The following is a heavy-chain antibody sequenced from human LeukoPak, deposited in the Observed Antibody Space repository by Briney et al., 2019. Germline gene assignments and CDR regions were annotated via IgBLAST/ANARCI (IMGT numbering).Heavy chain of an antibody. CDR1: GFTFSSYA. CDR3: AIASDIVVVVAASFDY. J-gene: IGHJ4*02. D-gene: IGHD2-15*01. CDR2: ISGSGGST. Sequence: GGSLRLSCAASGFTFSSYAMSWVRQAPGKGLEWVSAISGSGGSTYYADSVKGRFTISRDNSKNTLYLQMNSLRAEDTAVYYCAIASDIVVVVAASFDYWGQGTLVTVSS. V-gene: IGHV3-23*01.